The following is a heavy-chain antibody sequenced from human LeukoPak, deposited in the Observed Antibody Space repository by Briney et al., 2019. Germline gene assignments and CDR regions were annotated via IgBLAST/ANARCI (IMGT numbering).Heavy chain of an antibody. J-gene: IGHJ4*02. CDR3: ARVPIIVLMVYAVD. CDR1: GYTFTGYY. D-gene: IGHD2-8*01. CDR2: INPNSGGT. Sequence: GASVKVSCKASGYTFTGYYMHWVRQAPGQGLEWMGWINPNSGGTNYAQKFQGRVTMTRDTSISTAYMELSRLRSDDTAVYYCARVPIIVLMVYAVDWGQGTLVTVSS. V-gene: IGHV1-2*02.